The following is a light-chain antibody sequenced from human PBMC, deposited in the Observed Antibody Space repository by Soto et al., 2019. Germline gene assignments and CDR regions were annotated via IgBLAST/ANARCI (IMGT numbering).Light chain of an antibody. V-gene: IGLV2-14*01. J-gene: IGLJ1*01. CDR2: EVS. CDR3: TSYSSSTTPFV. Sequence: QSVLTQPASVSGSPGQSITISCTGTSSDIGFYNYVSWYQQHPGKAPKLMIYEVSNRPSGVSARFSASKSGNTASLTISGLQAEDEADYHCTSYSSSTTPFVFGTGTKVTVL. CDR1: SSDIGFYNY.